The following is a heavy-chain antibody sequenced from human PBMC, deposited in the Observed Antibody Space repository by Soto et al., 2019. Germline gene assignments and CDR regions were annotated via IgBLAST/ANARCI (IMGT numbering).Heavy chain of an antibody. CDR3: VRDRRIYYSDPHDEFVASDYEV. CDR1: GGIFGSHG. V-gene: IGHV1-69*01. J-gene: IGHJ3*01. Sequence: QVQLIQSEAEVKKPGSSVRVSCTASGGIFGSHGFSWVRQAPGQRLEWVGGFIPIFRTLTYTEKFHARVRIAEDESTNTVYLDLSSLTSEDTAVYYCVRDRRIYYSDPHDEFVASDYEVWGQGTMVSVSS. D-gene: IGHD3-22*01. CDR2: FIPIFRTL.